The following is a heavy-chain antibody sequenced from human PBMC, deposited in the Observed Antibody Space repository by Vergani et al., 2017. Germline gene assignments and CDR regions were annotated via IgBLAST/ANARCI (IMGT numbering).Heavy chain of an antibody. CDR2: IKQDGSEK. J-gene: IGHJ4*02. D-gene: IGHD1-14*01. CDR3: ARDQYPLGRTGTTAFNY. Sequence: EVQLVESGGGLVQPGGSLRLSCAASGFTFSSYWMSWVRQAPGKGLEWVANIKQDGSEKYYVDSVKGRFTISRDNAKNSLYLQMNSLRAEDTAVYYCARDQYPLGRTGTTAFNYWGQGTLVTVSS. CDR1: GFTFSSYW. V-gene: IGHV3-7*03.